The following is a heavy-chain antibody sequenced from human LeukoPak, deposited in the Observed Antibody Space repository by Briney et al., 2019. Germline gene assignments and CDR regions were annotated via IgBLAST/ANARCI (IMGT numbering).Heavy chain of an antibody. CDR1: GVSINSYS. J-gene: IGHJ4*02. V-gene: IGHV4-59*01. Sequence: SETLSLTCTASGVSINSYSWTWIRQPPGKGLEWIGYMYYSGTINYNPSLKSRVTISVDTSKNQFSLKLSSVTAADTAMYYCARAWATDYIVYWGQGTLVTVSS. CDR3: ARAWATDYIVY. CDR2: MYYSGTI.